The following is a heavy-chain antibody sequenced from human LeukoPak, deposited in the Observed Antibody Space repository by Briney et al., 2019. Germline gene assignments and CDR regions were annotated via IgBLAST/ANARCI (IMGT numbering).Heavy chain of an antibody. CDR2: IIPIFGTA. J-gene: IGHJ4*02. CDR1: GGTFSSYA. Sequence: SVTVSCKASGGTFSSYAISWVRQAPGQGLEWMGGIIPIFGTANYAQKFQGRVTITADESTSTAYMELSSLRSEDTAVYYCARVLFEYYYGSGSYYPDYWGQGTLVTVSS. V-gene: IGHV1-69*01. CDR3: ARVLFEYYYGSGSYYPDY. D-gene: IGHD3-10*01.